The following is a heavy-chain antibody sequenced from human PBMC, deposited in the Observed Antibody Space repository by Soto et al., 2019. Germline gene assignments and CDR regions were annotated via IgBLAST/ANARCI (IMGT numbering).Heavy chain of an antibody. D-gene: IGHD3-16*01. V-gene: IGHV4-39*01. J-gene: IGHJ6*03. CDR2: IYYIGST. CDR3: ASLGDRLNYSYMDV. Sequence: QLQLQESGPGLVKPAETLSVSCTVSGGPISSSNHYWGWIRQPPGKGLEWIGSIYYIGSTYYNPSVQSRVTISVDTSKNQFSLKVRSVTAADTAVYFCASLGDRLNYSYMDVWGKGTTVTVSS. CDR1: GGPISSSNHY.